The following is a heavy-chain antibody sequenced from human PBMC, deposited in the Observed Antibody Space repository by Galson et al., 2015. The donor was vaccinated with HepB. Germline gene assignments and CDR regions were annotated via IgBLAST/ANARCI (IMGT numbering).Heavy chain of an antibody. CDR2: ISYDGSNK. D-gene: IGHD3-10*01. Sequence: SLRLSCAASGFTFSSYGMHWVRQAPGKGLEWVAVISYDGSNKYYADSVKGRFTIFRDNSKNTLYLQMNSLRAEDTAVYYCAKGGYGSGSYYLDAFDIWGQGTMVTVSS. CDR3: AKGGYGSGSYYLDAFDI. V-gene: IGHV3-30*18. J-gene: IGHJ3*02. CDR1: GFTFSSYG.